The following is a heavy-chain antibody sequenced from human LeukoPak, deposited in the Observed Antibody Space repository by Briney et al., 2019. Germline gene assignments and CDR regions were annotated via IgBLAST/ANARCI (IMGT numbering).Heavy chain of an antibody. V-gene: IGHV3-9*01. D-gene: IGHD2-2*01. J-gene: IGHJ4*02. CDR1: GFTFEDYS. CDR2: ISWNSGNI. CDR3: ARVCCSSTSCYGHDY. Sequence: GGSLRLSCAASGFTFEDYSMHWVRQAPGKGLEWVSGISWNSGNIGYADSVKGRFTISRDNAKNSLYLQMNSLRAEDTAVYYCARVCCSSTSCYGHDYWGQGTLVTVSS.